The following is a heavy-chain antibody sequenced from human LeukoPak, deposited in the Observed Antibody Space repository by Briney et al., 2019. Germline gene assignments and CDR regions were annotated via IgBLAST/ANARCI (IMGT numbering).Heavy chain of an antibody. V-gene: IGHV1-18*01. J-gene: IGHJ4*02. CDR2: ISTYNGNA. D-gene: IGHD3-22*01. CDR3: ARDYGKTYYYDSGGRPFDN. Sequence: ASVKVSCKASGYTFISYGINWVRQAPGQGLEWMGWISTYNGNANYAQKLQGRVIMTTDTSTYTAYMELRSLRSDDTAVYYCARDYGKTYYYDSGGRPFDNWGQGTLVTVSS. CDR1: GYTFISYG.